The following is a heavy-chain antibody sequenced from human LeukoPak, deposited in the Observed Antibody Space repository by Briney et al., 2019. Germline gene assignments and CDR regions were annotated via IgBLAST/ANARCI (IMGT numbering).Heavy chain of an antibody. D-gene: IGHD4/OR15-4a*01. V-gene: IGHV3-23*01. CDR3: AKDRANSYAFDI. CDR1: GFTFTSYV. CDR2: ISGSGVSV. J-gene: IGHJ3*02. Sequence: GGSLRLSCAASGFTFTSYVMSWVRQAPGKGLEWVSTISGSGVSVYYADSVKGRFTISRDNSKNRLYLQMNSLRGEDTAAYYCAKDRANSYAFDIWGQGTMVTVSS.